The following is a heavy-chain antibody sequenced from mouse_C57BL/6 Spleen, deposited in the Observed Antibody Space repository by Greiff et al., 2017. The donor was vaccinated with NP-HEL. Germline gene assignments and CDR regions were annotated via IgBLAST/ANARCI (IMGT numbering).Heavy chain of an antibody. J-gene: IGHJ1*03. CDR1: GYTFTSYW. Sequence: QVQLKQPGAELVKPGASVKLSCKASGYTFTSYWMQWVKQRPGQGLEWIGEIDPSDSYTNYNQKFKGKATLTVDTSSSTAYMQLSSLTSEDSAVYYCARRDGYYGYFDVWGTGTTVTVSS. V-gene: IGHV1-50*01. D-gene: IGHD2-3*01. CDR2: IDPSDSYT. CDR3: ARRDGYYGYFDV.